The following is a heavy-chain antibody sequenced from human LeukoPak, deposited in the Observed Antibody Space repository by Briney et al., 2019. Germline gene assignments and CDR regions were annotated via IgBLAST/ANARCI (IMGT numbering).Heavy chain of an antibody. CDR2: ISSNGGST. CDR1: GFTFSSYA. Sequence: GGSLRLSCAASGFTFSSYAMHWVRQAPGKGLEYVSAISSNGGSTYYANSVKGRFTISRDNSKNTLYLQMGSLRAEDMAVYYCARVSTVTTFWEYFDYWGQGTLVTVSS. D-gene: IGHD4-17*01. V-gene: IGHV3-64*01. CDR3: ARVSTVTTFWEYFDY. J-gene: IGHJ4*02.